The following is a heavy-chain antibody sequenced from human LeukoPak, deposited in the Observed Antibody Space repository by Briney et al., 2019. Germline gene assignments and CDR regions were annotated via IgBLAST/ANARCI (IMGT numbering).Heavy chain of an antibody. V-gene: IGHV1-69*04. CDR2: IIPILGIA. J-gene: IGHJ4*02. CDR1: GGTFSSYA. D-gene: IGHD3-10*01. Sequence: ASVTVSCKASGGTFSSYAFSWVRQAPGQGLEGMGRIIPILGIANYAQKFQGRVTITADKSTSTAYMELSSLRSDDTAVYYCARDGTGDYCGSGSVPNWGQGTLVTVSS. CDR3: ARDGTGDYCGSGSVPN.